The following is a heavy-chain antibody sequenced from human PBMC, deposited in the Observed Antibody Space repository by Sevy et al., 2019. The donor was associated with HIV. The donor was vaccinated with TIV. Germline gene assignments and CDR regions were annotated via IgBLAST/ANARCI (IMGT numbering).Heavy chain of an antibody. V-gene: IGHV3-48*01. Sequence: RGYLRLSCVTSGFSFSSYSMNWVRQAPGKGLERVSYISSSSGTIRYADSVKGRLTISRDNAKNSLFLQMISLRAEDTALYYCARDDHWAFDYWGQGALVIVSS. CDR2: ISSSSGTI. D-gene: IGHD7-27*01. CDR3: ARDDHWAFDY. J-gene: IGHJ4*02. CDR1: GFSFSSYS.